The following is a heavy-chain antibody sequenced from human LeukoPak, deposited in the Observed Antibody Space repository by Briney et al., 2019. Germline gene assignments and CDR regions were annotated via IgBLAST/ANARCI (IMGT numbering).Heavy chain of an antibody. Sequence: PGGSLRLSCAASGFTFNTYSMNWVRQAPGKGLEWVSSITRSSYIYYADSVRGRFTISRDNSRNTMYLQMNSLRVEDAAVYYCAKAPVTSCRGAFCYPFDSWGQGTLVTVSS. D-gene: IGHD2-15*01. CDR2: ITRSSYI. V-gene: IGHV3-21*04. J-gene: IGHJ4*02. CDR3: AKAPVTSCRGAFCYPFDS. CDR1: GFTFNTYS.